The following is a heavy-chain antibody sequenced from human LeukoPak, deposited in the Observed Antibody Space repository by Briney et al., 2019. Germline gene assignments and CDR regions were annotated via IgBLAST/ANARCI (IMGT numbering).Heavy chain of an antibody. CDR2: INPNSGGT. D-gene: IGHD6-13*01. J-gene: IGHJ4*02. CDR1: GCTFTGYY. Sequence: ASVKVSCKASGCTFTGYYMHWVRQAPGQGLEWMGWINPNSGGTNYAQKFQGRVTMTRDTSISTAYMELSRLRSDDTAVYYCAAGYSSSWSSFDYWGQGTLVTVSS. V-gene: IGHV1-2*02. CDR3: AAGYSSSWSSFDY.